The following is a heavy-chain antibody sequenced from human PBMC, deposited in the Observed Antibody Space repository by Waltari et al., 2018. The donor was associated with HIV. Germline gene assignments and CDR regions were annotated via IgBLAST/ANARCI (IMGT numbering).Heavy chain of an antibody. D-gene: IGHD3-9*01. V-gene: IGHV4-34*01. CDR1: GGSFSGYY. CDR2: INHSGTT. J-gene: IGHJ4*01. Sequence: QEQLQQWGAGLLKPSETLSLTCAVYGGSFSGYYLKWVRQPPGKGLEWMGEINHSGTTNSNPSLKSRVTMSVDTSKRQFSLKLNSVTAADTAVYFCAYSYLTGSILHPFWGQGTLVTVSS. CDR3: AYSYLTGSILHPF.